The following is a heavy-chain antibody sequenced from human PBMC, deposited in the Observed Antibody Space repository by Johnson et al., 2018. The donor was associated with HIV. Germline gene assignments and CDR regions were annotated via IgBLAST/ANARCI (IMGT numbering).Heavy chain of an antibody. V-gene: IGHV3-20*04. Sequence: VQLVESGGGVVQPGRSLRLSCAASGFTFNSYGMHWVRQAPGKGLEWVSGINWNGGSTGYADSVKGRFTISRDNAKNSLYLQMNSLRAEDTALYYCTQGGGYGEDDAFDIWAKGQWSPSLQ. J-gene: IGHJ3*02. CDR1: GFTFNSYG. D-gene: IGHD3-22*01. CDR3: TQGGGYGEDDAFDI. CDR2: INWNGGST.